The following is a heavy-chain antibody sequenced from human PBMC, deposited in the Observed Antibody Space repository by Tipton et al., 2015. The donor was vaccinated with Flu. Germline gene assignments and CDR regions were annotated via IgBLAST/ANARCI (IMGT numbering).Heavy chain of an antibody. CDR1: GFTFGNDW. D-gene: IGHD3-16*01. J-gene: IGHJ4*02. CDR3: ATLEGG. V-gene: IGHV3-7*01. Sequence: SLRLSYAASGFTFGNDWMTWVRQAPGKGLEWVAEMNQDGSGKYYVDSVKGRFTVSRDNAKNSLYLQMNSLRVEDTAVYYCATLEGGWGPGTLVTVSS. CDR2: MNQDGSGK.